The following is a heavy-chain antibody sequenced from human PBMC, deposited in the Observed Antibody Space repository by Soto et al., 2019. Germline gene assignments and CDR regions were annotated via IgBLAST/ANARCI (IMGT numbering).Heavy chain of an antibody. CDR1: GDSIGTTHSY. CDR3: ARHEGNGNVWPLDY. J-gene: IGHJ4*02. Sequence: PSETLSLTCTVSGDSIGTTHSYWAWIRQSPGKGLEWIGNIHYSGSTYYMPSLRSRVTLSVDTSKNQFSLRLTPVTAEDTAVYYCARHEGNGNVWPLDYWGQGILVTVSS. D-gene: IGHD2-8*01. V-gene: IGHV4-39*01. CDR2: IHYSGST.